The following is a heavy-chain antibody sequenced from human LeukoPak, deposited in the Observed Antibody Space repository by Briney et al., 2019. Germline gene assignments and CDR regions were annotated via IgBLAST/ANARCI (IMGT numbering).Heavy chain of an antibody. CDR1: GGSISSSSYY. D-gene: IGHD6-13*01. V-gene: IGHV4-39*01. CDR2: IYYSGST. Sequence: SETLSLTCTVSGGSISSSSYYWGWIRQPPGKGLEWIGSIYYSGSTYYNPSLKSRVTISVDTSKNQFSLKLSSVTAADTAVYYCARRVLYSSYLGYWGLGTLVTVSS. CDR3: ARRVLYSSYLGY. J-gene: IGHJ4*02.